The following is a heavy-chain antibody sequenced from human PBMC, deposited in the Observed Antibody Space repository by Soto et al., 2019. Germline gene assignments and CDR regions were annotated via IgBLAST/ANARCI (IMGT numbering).Heavy chain of an antibody. CDR1: GLTFSNYA. J-gene: IGHJ6*02. D-gene: IGHD4-17*01. Sequence: QVQLVESGGGVVQPGWSLRLSCAVSGLTFSNYAMHWVRQAPGKGLAWLAVISFDGTKKNYTDSVKGRSTISRDNSTHTLFLQLNSLRAEDRAVYYSASLYGGGYYLDGMDVWDQGTTVTVSS. V-gene: IGHV3-30-3*01. CDR3: ASLYGGGYYLDGMDV. CDR2: ISFDGTKK.